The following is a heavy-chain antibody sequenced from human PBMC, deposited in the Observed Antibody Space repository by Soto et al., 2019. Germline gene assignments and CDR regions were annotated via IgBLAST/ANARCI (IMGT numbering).Heavy chain of an antibody. CDR1: GYSFTGYY. V-gene: IGHV1-2*02. J-gene: IGHJ5*02. Sequence: XSVKVSCKASGYSFTGYYLDWVRRAPGQGLEWMGWINPKNGVTKYGQKFQGRLTMTRDTSTSTAYMELSRLQSDDTAVYYCAKEGVIADPPPYNWFDPWGQGVLVTVS. CDR3: AKEGVIADPPPYNWFDP. CDR2: INPKNGVT. D-gene: IGHD2-21*01.